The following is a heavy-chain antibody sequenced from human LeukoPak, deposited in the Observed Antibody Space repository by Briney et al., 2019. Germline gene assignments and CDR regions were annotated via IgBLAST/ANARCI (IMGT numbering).Heavy chain of an antibody. V-gene: IGHV3-15*01. CDR3: TTFTWIQLWRYGDY. Sequence: GGSLRLSCAASGFTFSNAWMSWVRQAPGKGLEWVGRIKSKTDGGTTDYAAPVKGRFTISRDDSKITLYLQMNSLKTEDTAVYYRTTFTWIQLWRYGDYWGQGTLVTVSS. CDR1: GFTFSNAW. D-gene: IGHD5-18*01. CDR2: IKSKTDGGTT. J-gene: IGHJ4*02.